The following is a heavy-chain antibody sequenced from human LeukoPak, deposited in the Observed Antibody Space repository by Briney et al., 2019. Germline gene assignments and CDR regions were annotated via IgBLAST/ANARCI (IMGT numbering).Heavy chain of an antibody. D-gene: IGHD5-18*01. CDR2: MNTNNGNT. J-gene: IGHJ5*02. CDR1: GYTFTSYA. V-gene: IGHV1-8*02. Sequence: ASVKVSCKASGYTFTSYAMNWVRQATGQGLEWMGWMNTNNGNTGYALKFQDRVTMTRNTSISTAYMELSSLRSEDTAVYYCARTRGYGYGGWFDPWGQGTLVTVSS. CDR3: ARTRGYGYGGWFDP.